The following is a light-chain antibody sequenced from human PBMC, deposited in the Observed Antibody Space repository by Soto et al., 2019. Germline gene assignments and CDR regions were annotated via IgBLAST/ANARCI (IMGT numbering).Light chain of an antibody. CDR1: SSNIGRHA. J-gene: IGLJ3*02. CDR3: AAWYDSLNGWV. CDR2: YDD. Sequence: QSVLTQPPSVSEGPRQRVTISCSGSSSNIGRHAVNCYQQLPGKAPKLLIYYDDLLPSGVSDRFSAYKSGTSASLAISGLQSEDEADYYCAAWYDSLNGWVFGRGTKLAVL. V-gene: IGLV1-36*01.